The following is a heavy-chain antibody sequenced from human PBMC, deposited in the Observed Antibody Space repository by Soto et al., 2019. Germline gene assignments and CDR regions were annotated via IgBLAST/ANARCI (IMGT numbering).Heavy chain of an antibody. J-gene: IGHJ6*02. Sequence: EVQLLESGGGLVQPGGSLRLSCAASGFTLSSYAMSWVRQAPGNGLEWVSAISGSGNRTFHADSVKGRFTISRDNSKNALYLQMNSLRVEDTAVYYCAKEVTSGSYSHYYYGLDVWGQGTTVTVSS. CDR1: GFTLSSYA. D-gene: IGHD1-26*01. CDR3: AKEVTSGSYSHYYYGLDV. CDR2: ISGSGNRT. V-gene: IGHV3-23*01.